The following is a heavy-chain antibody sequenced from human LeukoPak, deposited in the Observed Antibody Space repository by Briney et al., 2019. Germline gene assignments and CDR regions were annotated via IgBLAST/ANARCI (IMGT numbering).Heavy chain of an antibody. D-gene: IGHD1-26*01. CDR2: ISYDGSNK. CDR3: ARESPQGATVEY. V-gene: IGHV3-30-3*01. Sequence: GGSLRLSCAASGFTFSSYAMHWVRQAPGKGLEWVAVISYDGSNKYYADSVKGRFTISRDNSKNTLYLQMNSLRAEDTAVYYCARESPQGATVEYWGQGTLVTVSS. J-gene: IGHJ4*02. CDR1: GFTFSSYA.